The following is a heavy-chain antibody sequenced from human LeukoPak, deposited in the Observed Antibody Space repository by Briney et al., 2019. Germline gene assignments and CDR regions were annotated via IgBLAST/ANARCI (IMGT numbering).Heavy chain of an antibody. CDR1: GYSFTNYW. CDR2: IYPGGSDT. Sequence: GESLKISCKGSGYSFTNYWIAWVRQMPGKGLEWMGIIYPGGSDTRYSPSFQGQVTISADKSISTAYVQWSSLKASDTAIYYCARGSLVGATRNYLDYWGQGTLVTVPS. D-gene: IGHD1-26*01. CDR3: ARGSLVGATRNYLDY. J-gene: IGHJ4*02. V-gene: IGHV5-51*01.